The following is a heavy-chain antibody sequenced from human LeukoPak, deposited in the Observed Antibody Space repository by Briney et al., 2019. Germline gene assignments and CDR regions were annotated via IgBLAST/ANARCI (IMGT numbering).Heavy chain of an antibody. CDR1: GFTFSSYA. V-gene: IGHV3-30*04. CDR2: ISYDGSNK. D-gene: IGHD6-13*01. CDR3: AKGRIAAAGTRNWFDP. J-gene: IGHJ5*02. Sequence: GGSLRLSCAASGFTFSSYAMHWVRQAPGKGLEWEAVISYDGSNKYYADSVKGRFTNSRDNSKNTLYLQMNSLRAEDTAVYYCAKGRIAAAGTRNWFDPWGQGTQVTVSS.